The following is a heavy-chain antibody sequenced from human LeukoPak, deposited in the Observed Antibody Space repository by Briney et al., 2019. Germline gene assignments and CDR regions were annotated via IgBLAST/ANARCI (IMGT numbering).Heavy chain of an antibody. Sequence: AGGSLRLSRAASGFTFSNYNMFWARQAPGKGLEWVSYITSSSNTVHYADSVKGRFTLSRDNAKSSLYLQMNSLRAEDTAIYYCARLLSGWYLADYWGQGTLVTVSS. V-gene: IGHV3-48*01. CDR1: GFTFSNYN. J-gene: IGHJ4*02. CDR3: ARLLSGWYLADY. CDR2: ITSSSNTV. D-gene: IGHD6-19*01.